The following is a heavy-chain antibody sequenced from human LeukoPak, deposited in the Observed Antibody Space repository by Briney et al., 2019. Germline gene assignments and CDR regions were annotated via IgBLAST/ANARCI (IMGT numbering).Heavy chain of an antibody. V-gene: IGHV4-38-2*02. CDR2: IYHSGST. D-gene: IGHD3-22*01. Sequence: SETLSLTCTVSGYSISSGYYWGWIRQPPGKGLEWIGSIYHSGSTYYNPSLKSRVAISVDTSKNQFSLKLSSVTAADTAVYYCASSHYDSSGFDYWGQGTLVTVSS. J-gene: IGHJ4*02. CDR1: GYSISSGYY. CDR3: ASSHYDSSGFDY.